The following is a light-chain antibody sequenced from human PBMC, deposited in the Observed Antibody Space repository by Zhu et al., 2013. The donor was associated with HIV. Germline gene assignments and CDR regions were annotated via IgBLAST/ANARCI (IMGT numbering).Light chain of an antibody. Sequence: LTQSPVTLSVSPGEGVTLSCRASQSISDKLAWYQQKLGQAPRLLIHGASTRATGVPAGFSARGSGTAFTLTISSLRSEDFAVYYCQQYNIWPPTFG. V-gene: IGKV3-15*01. CDR2: GAS. CDR1: QSISDK. J-gene: IGKJ3*01. CDR3: QQYNIWPPT.